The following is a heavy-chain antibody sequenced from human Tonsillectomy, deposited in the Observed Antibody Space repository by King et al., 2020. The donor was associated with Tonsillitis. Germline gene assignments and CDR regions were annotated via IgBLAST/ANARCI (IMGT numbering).Heavy chain of an antibody. V-gene: IGHV3-7*01. CDR3: ARVVDYDYVWGSYRPTFDY. D-gene: IGHD3-16*02. CDR1: GFTFSIYW. Sequence: VQLVESGGGLVQPRGSLRLSCAASGFTFSIYWMSWVRQAPGKGLEWVANIKQDGSEKYYVDSVKGRFTISRDNAKNSLYLQMNSLRAEDTAVYYCARVVDYDYVWGSYRPTFDYWGQGPLVTVSS. CDR2: IKQDGSEK. J-gene: IGHJ4*02.